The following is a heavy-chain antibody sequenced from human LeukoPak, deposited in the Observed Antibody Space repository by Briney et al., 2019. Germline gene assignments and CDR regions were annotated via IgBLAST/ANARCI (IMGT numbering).Heavy chain of an antibody. CDR3: ARDLRSSVRGVKAYYYGMDV. D-gene: IGHD3-10*01. V-gene: IGHV1-2*02. CDR1: GYTFTGYY. J-gene: IGHJ6*02. CDR2: INPNSGGT. Sequence: ASVKVSCKASGYTFTGYYMHWVRQAPGQGLEWMGWINPNSGGTNYAQKFQGRVTMTRDTSISTAYMELSRLRSDDTAVYYCARDLRSSVRGVKAYYYGMDVWGQGTTVTVSS.